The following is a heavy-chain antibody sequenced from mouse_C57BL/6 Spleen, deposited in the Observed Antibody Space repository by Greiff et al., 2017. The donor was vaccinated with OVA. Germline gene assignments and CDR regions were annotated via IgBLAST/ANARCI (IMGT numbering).Heavy chain of an antibody. CDR3: ARQKTDYDDAMDY. J-gene: IGHJ4*01. V-gene: IGHV1-64*01. CDR2: IHPNSGST. CDR1: GYTFTSYW. D-gene: IGHD2-4*01. Sequence: QVQLQQPGAELVKPGASVKLSCKASGYTFTSYWMHWVKQRPGQGLEWIGMIHPNSGSTNYNEKFKSKATLTVDKSSSTAYMQLSSLTSEDSAVYYCARQKTDYDDAMDYWGQGTSVTVSS.